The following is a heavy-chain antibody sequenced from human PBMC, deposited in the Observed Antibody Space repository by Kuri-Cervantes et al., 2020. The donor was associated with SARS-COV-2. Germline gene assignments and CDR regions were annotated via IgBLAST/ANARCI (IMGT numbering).Heavy chain of an antibody. CDR1: GFTFSSYA. Sequence: ESLKISCAASGFTFSSYAMSWVRQAPGKGLEWVSAITDDGGSTYHADSVKGRFTISRDNSKTTLFLQMNSLRAEDTAVYHCVKGSAASRPYYFDSWGQGTLVTVSS. CDR2: ITDDGGST. V-gene: IGHV3-23*01. D-gene: IGHD3-10*01. J-gene: IGHJ4*02. CDR3: VKGSAASRPYYFDS.